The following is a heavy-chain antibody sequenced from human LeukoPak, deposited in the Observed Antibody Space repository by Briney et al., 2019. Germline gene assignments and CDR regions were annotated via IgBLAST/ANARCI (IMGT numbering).Heavy chain of an antibody. CDR2: ISYGGSNK. Sequence: PGGSLRLSCAASGFTFSSYAMHWVRQAPGKGLEWVAVISYGGSNKYYADSVKGRFTISRDNSKNTLYLQMNSLRAEDTAVYYCAREGSIAARGDLDYWGQGTLVTVSS. D-gene: IGHD6-6*01. CDR3: AREGSIAARGDLDY. V-gene: IGHV3-30-3*01. CDR1: GFTFSSYA. J-gene: IGHJ4*02.